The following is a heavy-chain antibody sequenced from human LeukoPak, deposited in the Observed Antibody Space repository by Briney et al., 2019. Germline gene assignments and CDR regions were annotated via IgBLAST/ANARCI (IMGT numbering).Heavy chain of an antibody. CDR1: GFTFSGHW. CDR2: INERGTDS. V-gene: IGHV3-74*03. D-gene: IGHD1-1*01. Sequence: GGSLRLSCTASGFTFSGHWIHWVRQPPGMGLVWVSRINERGTDSMYAESVKGRFTISRDNTKNTVYLQMNSLRAEDTAVYYCVRDETLWTLDWWGQGTLVSVSS. CDR3: VRDETLWTLDW. J-gene: IGHJ4*02.